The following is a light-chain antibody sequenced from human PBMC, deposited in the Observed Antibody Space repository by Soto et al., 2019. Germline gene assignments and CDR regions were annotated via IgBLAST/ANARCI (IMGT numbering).Light chain of an antibody. CDR1: QSISTY. V-gene: IGKV1-39*01. Sequence: DIQMTQSPSSLSASVGDIVTITCRARQSISTYFNWYQQKAGLAPKLLIYAASSLQSGVPSRFSRSGSVTDFNLTISSLQPEDLEIYCCHQTYGSAPTFG. J-gene: IGKJ1*01. CDR3: HQTYGSAPT. CDR2: AAS.